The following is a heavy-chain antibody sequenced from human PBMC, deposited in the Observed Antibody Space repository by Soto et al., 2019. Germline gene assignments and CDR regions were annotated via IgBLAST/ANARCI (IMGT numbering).Heavy chain of an antibody. D-gene: IGHD3-10*01. Sequence: QVQVQESGPGLVKPSGTLSLTCAVSSDSITKSNWWTWVRQPPGKGLEWIGDMYDTGSIFYNPSLKSRVTISVDTSKNQSSLGLSSVTAADTAIYYCATSTRGDDFDYWGQGTLVTVSS. CDR1: SDSITKSNW. J-gene: IGHJ4*02. CDR3: ATSTRGDDFDY. CDR2: MYDTGSI. V-gene: IGHV4-4*02.